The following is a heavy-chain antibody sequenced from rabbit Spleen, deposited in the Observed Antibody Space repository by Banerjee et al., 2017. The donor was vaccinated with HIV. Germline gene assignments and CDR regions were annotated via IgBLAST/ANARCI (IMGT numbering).Heavy chain of an antibody. V-gene: IGHV1S45*01. J-gene: IGHJ4*01. CDR3: ARDLVAVIGWNFNL. CDR1: GLDFSDNYW. Sequence: QEQLVESGGDLVKPGASLALTCKASGLDFSDNYWICWVRQAPGKGLEWIACINTATAKAVYANWAKGRFTISTTSSTTVTLQMTSLTAADTATYFCARDLVAVIGWNFNLWGPGTLVTVS. D-gene: IGHD1-1*01. CDR2: INTATAKA.